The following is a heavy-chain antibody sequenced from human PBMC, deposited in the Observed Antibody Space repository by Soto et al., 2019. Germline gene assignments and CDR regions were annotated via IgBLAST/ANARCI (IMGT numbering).Heavy chain of an antibody. CDR3: AKDHIVVVPAAMGYNWFDP. CDR1: GFTFSSYA. D-gene: IGHD2-2*01. CDR2: ISGSGGST. Sequence: GGSLRLSCAASGFTFSSYAMSWVRQAPGKGLEWVSAISGSGGSTYYADSVKGRFTISRDNSKNTLYLQMNSLRAEDTAVYYCAKDHIVVVPAAMGYNWFDPWGQGTLVTVSS. V-gene: IGHV3-23*01. J-gene: IGHJ5*02.